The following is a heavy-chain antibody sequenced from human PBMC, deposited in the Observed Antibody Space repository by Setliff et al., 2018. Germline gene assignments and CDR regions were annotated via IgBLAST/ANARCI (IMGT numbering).Heavy chain of an antibody. CDR1: GYTFTNHY. Sequence: ASVKVSCKASGYTFTNHYIHWVRQAPGQGLEWMGVIHPSGDSTSYAQKFQGRVTMTRDTSTSTVYMGLSSLTSEDTAVYYRARWGYYYGGNDYWGQGTRVTVSS. V-gene: IGHV1-46*01. J-gene: IGHJ4*02. D-gene: IGHD4-17*01. CDR3: ARWGYYYGGNDY. CDR2: IHPSGDST.